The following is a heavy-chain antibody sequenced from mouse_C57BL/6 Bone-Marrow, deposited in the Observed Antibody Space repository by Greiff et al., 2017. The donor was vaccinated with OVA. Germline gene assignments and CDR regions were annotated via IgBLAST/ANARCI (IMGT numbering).Heavy chain of an antibody. D-gene: IGHD2-4*01. CDR1: GYTFTSYW. J-gene: IGHJ2*01. V-gene: IGHV1-59*01. Sequence: QVQLKQPGAELVRPGTSVKLSCKASGYTFTSYWMHWVKQRPGQGLEWIGVIDPSDSYTNYNQKFKGKATLTVDTSSSTAYMQLSSLTSEDSAVYYGSRGGIGYDYDGDIDYWGQGTTLTVAS. CDR2: IDPSDSYT. CDR3: SRGGIGYDYDGDIDY.